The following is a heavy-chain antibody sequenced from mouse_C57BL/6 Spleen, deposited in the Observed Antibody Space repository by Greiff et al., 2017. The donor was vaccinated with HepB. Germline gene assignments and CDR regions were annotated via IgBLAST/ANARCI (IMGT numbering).Heavy chain of an antibody. J-gene: IGHJ2*01. D-gene: IGHD3-1*01. V-gene: IGHV1-69*01. Sequence: VQLQQPGAELVMPGASVKLSCKASGYTFTSYWMHWVKQRPGQGLEWIGEIDPSDSYTNYNQKFKGKSTLTVDKSSSTAYMQLSSLTSEDSAVYYCARSYVGPYFDYWGQGTTLTVSS. CDR2: IDPSDSYT. CDR1: GYTFTSYW. CDR3: ARSYVGPYFDY.